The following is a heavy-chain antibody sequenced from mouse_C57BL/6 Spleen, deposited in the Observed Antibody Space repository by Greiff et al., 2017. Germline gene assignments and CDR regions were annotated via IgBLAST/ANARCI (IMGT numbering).Heavy chain of an antibody. D-gene: IGHD2-4*01. Sequence: VQLQQSGAELVKPGASVKMSCKASGYTFTSYWITWVKQRPGQGLEWIGDIYPGSGSTNYNEKFKSKATLTVDTSSSTAYMQLSSLTSEDSAVYYCARGMITRNYYAMDYWGQGTSVTVSS. CDR1: GYTFTSYW. J-gene: IGHJ4*01. CDR3: ARGMITRNYYAMDY. V-gene: IGHV1-55*01. CDR2: IYPGSGST.